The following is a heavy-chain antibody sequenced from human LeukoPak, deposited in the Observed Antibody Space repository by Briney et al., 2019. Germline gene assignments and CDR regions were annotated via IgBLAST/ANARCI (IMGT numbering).Heavy chain of an antibody. CDR1: GYTFTSYG. V-gene: IGHV1-18*01. CDR3: ARVQSQFFIVSPGNAFDI. J-gene: IGHJ3*02. Sequence: GASVKVSCKASGYTFTSYGISWVRQAPGQGLERMGWISAYNGNTNYAQKLQGRVTMTTDTSTSTAYMELSSLRSEDTAVYYCARVQSQFFIVSPGNAFDIWGQGTMVTVSS. D-gene: IGHD3-16*02. CDR2: ISAYNGNT.